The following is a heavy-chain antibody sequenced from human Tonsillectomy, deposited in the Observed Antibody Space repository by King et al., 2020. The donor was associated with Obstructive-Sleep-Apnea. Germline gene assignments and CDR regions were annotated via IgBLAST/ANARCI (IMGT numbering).Heavy chain of an antibody. Sequence: VQLVESGAEVKKPGESLRISCKGSGYSFTSYWISWVRQMPGKGLEWMGRIDPSDSYTNYTPSFQGRVTISADKSISTAYLQWSSLKAADTAMYYCARWVVADPCYNYGIDVWGQGTTVTVSS. D-gene: IGHD2-15*01. CDR3: ARWVVADPCYNYGIDV. CDR2: IDPSDSYT. J-gene: IGHJ6*02. CDR1: GYSFTSYW. V-gene: IGHV5-10-1*01.